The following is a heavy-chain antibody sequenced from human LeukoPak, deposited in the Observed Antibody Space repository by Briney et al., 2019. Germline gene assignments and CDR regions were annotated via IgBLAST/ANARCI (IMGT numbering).Heavy chain of an antibody. J-gene: IGHJ6*03. CDR1: GGSISSYY. CDR2: IYYSGST. CDR3: ARGYYYYYMDV. V-gene: IGHV4-59*01. Sequence: SETLSLTCTVSGGSISSYYWSWIRQTPGKGLEWIGYIYYSGSTNYNPSLKSRVTISVDTSKNQFSLKLSSVTAADTAVYYCARGYYYYYMDVWGKGTTVTVSS.